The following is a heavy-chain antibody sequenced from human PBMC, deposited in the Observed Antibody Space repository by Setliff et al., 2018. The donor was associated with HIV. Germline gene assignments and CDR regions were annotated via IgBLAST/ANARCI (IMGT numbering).Heavy chain of an antibody. V-gene: IGHV4-61*08. CDR3: ARELYGGNSRPFDY. D-gene: IGHD2-21*02. CDR1: GGSIISGGYY. CDR2: INHSGST. Sequence: LSLTCTVSGGSIISGGYYWSWIRQPPGKGLEWIGEINHSGSTNYNPSLKSRVTIFVDTSKNQVSLRLKSVTTADTAVYYCARELYGGNSRPFDYWGQGALVTVSS. J-gene: IGHJ4*02.